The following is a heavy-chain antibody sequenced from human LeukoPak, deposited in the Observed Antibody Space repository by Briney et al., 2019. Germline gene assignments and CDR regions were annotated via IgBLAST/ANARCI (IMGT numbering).Heavy chain of an antibody. CDR1: GGSISSYY. Sequence: PSETLSLTCTVSGGSISSYYWSWIRQPPGKGLEWIGYIYYSGSTNYNPSLKSRVTISVGTSKNQFSLKLSSVTAADTAVYYCARLAGTTSSTTHDAFDIWGQGTMVTVSS. J-gene: IGHJ3*02. D-gene: IGHD1-1*01. CDR2: IYYSGST. CDR3: ARLAGTTSSTTHDAFDI. V-gene: IGHV4-59*08.